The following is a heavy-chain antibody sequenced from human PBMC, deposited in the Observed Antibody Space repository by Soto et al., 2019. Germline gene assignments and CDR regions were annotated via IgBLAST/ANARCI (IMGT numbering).Heavy chain of an antibody. Sequence: GESLKISCKGSGYSFTSYWIGWVRQMPGKGLEWMGIIYPGDSDTRYSPSFQGQVTISADKSISTAYLQWSSLKASDTAMYYCARRAYCGGDCTWNHHHYFVLYVCGQGTTVIVSS. D-gene: IGHD2-21*02. V-gene: IGHV5-51*01. CDR3: ARRAYCGGDCTWNHHHYFVLYV. CDR1: GYSFTSYW. J-gene: IGHJ6*02. CDR2: IYPGDSDT.